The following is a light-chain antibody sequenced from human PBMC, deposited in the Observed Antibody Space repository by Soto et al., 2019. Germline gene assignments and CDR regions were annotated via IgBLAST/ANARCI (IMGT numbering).Light chain of an antibody. J-gene: IGLJ2*01. V-gene: IGLV3-21*02. CDR3: QVWDMSSDHHGV. CDR1: NIGSKS. CDR2: DDS. Sequence: SYELTQPPSVSVAPGPTARITCGGNNIGSKSVHWYQQKPGQAPVLVGYDDSDRPSGIPERFSGSNSGNTAPLTISRGEAGDEADYYCQVWDMSSDHHGVFGGGTKLNVL.